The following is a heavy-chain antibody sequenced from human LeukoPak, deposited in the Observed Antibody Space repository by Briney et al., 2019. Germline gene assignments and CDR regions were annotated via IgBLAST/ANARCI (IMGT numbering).Heavy chain of an antibody. J-gene: IGHJ4*02. D-gene: IGHD4-17*01. Sequence: GGSLRLSCAASGFTYSLFWMSWVRQAPGKGREWVANIKQDGSEKYYVDSVKGRFTISRDNAERSLYLQMNSLRAEDTAVYYCARGSASGDYGADWGQGTLVTVSS. CDR2: IKQDGSEK. V-gene: IGHV3-7*01. CDR1: GFTYSLFW. CDR3: ARGSASGDYGAD.